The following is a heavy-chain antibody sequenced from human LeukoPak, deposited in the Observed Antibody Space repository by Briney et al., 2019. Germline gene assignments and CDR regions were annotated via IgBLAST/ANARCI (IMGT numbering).Heavy chain of an antibody. Sequence: ASVKVSCKASGYTFTNYVVHWVRQAPGQRPEWMGWINAGNGDTKYSQNFQGRVTITRDTSASTAYMELSSLRSEDTAVYYCARGYSSGWYGWFDPWGQGTLVTVSS. V-gene: IGHV1-3*01. CDR1: GYTFTNYV. CDR3: ARGYSSGWYGWFDP. CDR2: INAGNGDT. D-gene: IGHD6-19*01. J-gene: IGHJ5*02.